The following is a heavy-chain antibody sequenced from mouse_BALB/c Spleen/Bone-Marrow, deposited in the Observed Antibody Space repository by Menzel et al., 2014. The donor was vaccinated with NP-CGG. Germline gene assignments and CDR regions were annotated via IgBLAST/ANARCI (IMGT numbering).Heavy chain of an antibody. CDR2: ISDGGSYT. J-gene: IGHJ2*01. V-gene: IGHV5-4*02. D-gene: IGHD3-1*01. Sequence: EVQLVESGGGLVKPGGSLKLSCAASGFTFSDYYMYWVRQTPEKRLEWVATISDGGSYTYYPDSVKGRFTISRDNTKNNLYLQMSSLKSKDTDMYYSERVSCDYFDYWGQGTTLTVPS. CDR3: ERVSCDYFDY. CDR1: GFTFSDYY.